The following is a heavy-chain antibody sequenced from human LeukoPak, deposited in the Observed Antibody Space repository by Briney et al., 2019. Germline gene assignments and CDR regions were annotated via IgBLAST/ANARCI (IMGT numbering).Heavy chain of an antibody. CDR1: GFTFSSYA. CDR3: AKDRYCSSTSCSPNWFDP. Sequence: GGSLRLSCAASGFTFSSYAMSWVRQAPGKGLEWVSAISGSGGSTYYADSVKGRFTISRDNSKNTLYLQMNSLRAEDTPVYYCAKDRYCSSTSCSPNWFDPWGQGTLVTVSS. J-gene: IGHJ5*02. D-gene: IGHD2-2*01. CDR2: ISGSGGST. V-gene: IGHV3-23*01.